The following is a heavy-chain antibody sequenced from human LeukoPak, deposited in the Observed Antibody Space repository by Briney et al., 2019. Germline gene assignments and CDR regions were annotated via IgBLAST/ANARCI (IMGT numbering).Heavy chain of an antibody. CDR3: ARDIPYYYGSGWAPGMDV. CDR1: GYTFTSYG. CDR2: ISAYNGNT. V-gene: IGHV1-18*01. Sequence: ASVKVSCKASGYTFTSYGISWVRQAPGQGLEWMGWISAYNGNTNYAQKLQGRVTMTTDTSTSTAYMELRSLRSDDTAVYYCARDIPYYYGSGWAPGMDVWGQGTTVTVSS. J-gene: IGHJ6*02. D-gene: IGHD3-10*01.